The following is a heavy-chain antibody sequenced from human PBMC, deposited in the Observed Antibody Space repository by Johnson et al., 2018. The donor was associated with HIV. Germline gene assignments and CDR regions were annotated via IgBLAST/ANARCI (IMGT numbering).Heavy chain of an antibody. Sequence: QVQLVESEGGVVQPGRSLRLSCAASEFTFSNYAMDWVRQAPGKGLEWVALISYYGSHKYYADSVKGRFTISRDNSKNTLYLQMNSLRAEDTAVYYCAKDHIVVVTAKDAFDIWGQGTMVTVSS. V-gene: IGHV3-30*04. CDR3: AKDHIVVVTAKDAFDI. CDR1: EFTFSNYA. J-gene: IGHJ3*02. D-gene: IGHD2-21*02. CDR2: ISYYGSHK.